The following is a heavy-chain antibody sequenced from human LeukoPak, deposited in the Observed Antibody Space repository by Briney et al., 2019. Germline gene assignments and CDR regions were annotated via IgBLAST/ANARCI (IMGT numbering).Heavy chain of an antibody. V-gene: IGHV4-34*01. D-gene: IGHD3-10*01. J-gene: IGHJ3*02. Sequence: NPSETLSLTCAVYGGSFSSYYWGWIRQPPGKGLEWIGSIYHSGSTYYNPSLKSRVTISVDTSKNQFSLKLSSVTAADTAVYYCARDIPGVAFDIWGQGTMVTVSS. CDR3: ARDIPGVAFDI. CDR2: IYHSGST. CDR1: GGSFSSYY.